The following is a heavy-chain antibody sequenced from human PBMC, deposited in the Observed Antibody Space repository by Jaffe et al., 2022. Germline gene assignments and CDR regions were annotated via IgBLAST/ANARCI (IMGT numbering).Heavy chain of an antibody. CDR2: IYHSGST. CDR1: GYSISSGYY. CDR3: ARTASYTAMEMN. J-gene: IGHJ4*02. V-gene: IGHV4-38-2*01. D-gene: IGHD5-18*01. Sequence: QVQLQESGPGLVKPSETLSLTCAVSGYSISSGYYWGWIRQPPGKGLEWIGSIYHSGSTYYNPSLKSRVTISVDTSKNQFSLKLSSVTAADTAVYYCARTASYTAMEMNWGQGTLVTVSS.